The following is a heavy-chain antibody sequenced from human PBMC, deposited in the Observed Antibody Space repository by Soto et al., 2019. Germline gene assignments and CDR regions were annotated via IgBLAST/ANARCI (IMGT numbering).Heavy chain of an antibody. D-gene: IGHD3-3*01. Sequence: SETLSLTCTVSGGSISSYYWSWIRQPPRKGLEWIGYIYYSGSTNYNPALQSRVTISVDTSKNQFSLKLSSVTAADTAVYYCARGGYDLKYYYYDMDVRGKGTTVTVPS. V-gene: IGHV4-59*01. CDR2: IYYSGST. J-gene: IGHJ6*03. CDR3: ARGGYDLKYYYYDMDV. CDR1: GGSISSYY.